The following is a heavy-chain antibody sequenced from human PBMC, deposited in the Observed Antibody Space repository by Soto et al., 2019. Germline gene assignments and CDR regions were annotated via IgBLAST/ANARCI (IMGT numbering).Heavy chain of an antibody. Sequence: ASVKVSCKASGYTFTSYGISWVRQAPGQGLEWMGWISAYNGNTNYAQKLQGRVTMTTDTSTSTAYMELRSLRSDDTAVCYCARDNWNYLGVYGMDVWGQGTTVTVSS. J-gene: IGHJ6*02. CDR2: ISAYNGNT. CDR3: ARDNWNYLGVYGMDV. CDR1: GYTFTSYG. D-gene: IGHD1-7*01. V-gene: IGHV1-18*04.